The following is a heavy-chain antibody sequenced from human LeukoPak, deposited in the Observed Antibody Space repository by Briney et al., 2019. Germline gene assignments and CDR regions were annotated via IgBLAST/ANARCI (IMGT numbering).Heavy chain of an antibody. V-gene: IGHV3-23*01. J-gene: IGHJ6*02. CDR2: ISGSGGST. Sequence: GGSLRLSCAVSGFTFSTYAMSWVRQAPGKGLEWVSTISGSGGSTYYTVSVKGRFTISRDNSKNTLFLQTNNLSAEDTAVYYCAAYSDNTVYFSMDVWGQGTTVSVSS. CDR3: AAYSDNTVYFSMDV. CDR1: GFTFSTYA. D-gene: IGHD3-22*01.